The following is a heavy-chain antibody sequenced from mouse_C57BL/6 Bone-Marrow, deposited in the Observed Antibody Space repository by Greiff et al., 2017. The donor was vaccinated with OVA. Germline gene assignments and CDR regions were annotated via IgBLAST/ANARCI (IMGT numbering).Heavy chain of an antibody. D-gene: IGHD2-10*01. CDR1: GYAFSSYW. CDR2: IYPGDGDT. V-gene: IGHV1-80*01. Sequence: VQLQQSGAELVKPGASVKISCKASGYAFSSYWMNWVKQRPGKGLEWIGQIYPGDGDTNYNGKFKGKATLTADKSSSTAYMQLSSLTSEDSAVYFCARSSYYGNLFDDWGQGTTLTVSS. CDR3: ARSSYYGNLFDD. J-gene: IGHJ2*01.